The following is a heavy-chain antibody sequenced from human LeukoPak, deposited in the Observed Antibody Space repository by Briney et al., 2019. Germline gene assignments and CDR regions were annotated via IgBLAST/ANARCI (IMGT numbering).Heavy chain of an antibody. D-gene: IGHD2/OR15-2a*01. CDR3: ARQESGY. CDR2: IYYSGST. V-gene: IGHV4-34*01. J-gene: IGHJ4*02. Sequence: SETLSLTCAVYGGSFSGYYWSWIRQPPGKGLEWIGSIYYSGSTYYNPSLKSRVTISVDTSKNQFSLKLSSVTAADTAVYYCARQESGYWGQGTLVTVSS. CDR1: GGSFSGYY.